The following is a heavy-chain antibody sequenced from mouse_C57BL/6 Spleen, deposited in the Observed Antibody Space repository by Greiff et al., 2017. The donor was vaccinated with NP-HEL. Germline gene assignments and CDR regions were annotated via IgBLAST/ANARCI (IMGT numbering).Heavy chain of an antibody. D-gene: IGHD4-1*01. CDR1: GFTFSSYG. CDR2: ISSGGSYT. V-gene: IGHV5-6*01. CDR3: ARLTGNAMDY. Sequence: EVKLVESGGDLVKPGGSLKLSCAASGFTFSSYGMSWVRQTPDKRLEWVATISSGGSYTYYPDSVKGRFTISRDNAKNTLYLQMSSLKSEDTAMYYCARLTGNAMDYWGQGTSVTVSS. J-gene: IGHJ4*01.